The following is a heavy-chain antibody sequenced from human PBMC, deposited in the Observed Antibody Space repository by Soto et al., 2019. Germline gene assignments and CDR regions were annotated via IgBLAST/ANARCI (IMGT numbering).Heavy chain of an antibody. D-gene: IGHD3-16*01. CDR2: IYYSGST. CDR1: GGSVSSGSYY. J-gene: IGHJ5*01. CDR3: ARSWFGHQVHWFDS. V-gene: IGHV4-61*01. Sequence: NPSETLSLTCTVSGGSVSSGSYYWSWIRQPPGKGLEWIGYIYYSGSTNYNPSLKSRVTISVDTSKNQFSLKLSSVTAADTAVYYCARSWFGHQVHWFDSWGQGTLVTVS.